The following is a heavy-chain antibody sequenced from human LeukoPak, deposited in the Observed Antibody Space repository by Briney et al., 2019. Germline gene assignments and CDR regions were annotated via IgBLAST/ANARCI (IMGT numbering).Heavy chain of an antibody. Sequence: SETLSLTCTVSGDPVSSTHWWSWVRQPPGKGLEWIGEIYRSGSTNDNPSLKSRVTVSVDQSKNQFSLKLTSVTAADTAVYYCARRQWGAVGFDYWGQGTLVTVSS. V-gene: IGHV4-4*02. J-gene: IGHJ4*02. D-gene: IGHD6-19*01. CDR1: GDPVSSTHW. CDR3: ARRQWGAVGFDY. CDR2: IYRSGST.